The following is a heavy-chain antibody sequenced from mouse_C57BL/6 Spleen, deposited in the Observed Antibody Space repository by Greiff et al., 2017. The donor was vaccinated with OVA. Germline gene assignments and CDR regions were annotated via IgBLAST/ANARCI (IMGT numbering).Heavy chain of an antibody. CDR1: GYTFTDYY. D-gene: IGHD4-1*01. Sequence: VQLKQSGPELVKPGASVKISCKASGYTFTDYYMNWVKQSHGKSLEWIGDINPNNGGTSYNQKFKGKATLTVDKSSSTAYMELRSLTSEDSAVYYCARALNWGYFDYWGQGTTLTVSS. J-gene: IGHJ2*01. V-gene: IGHV1-26*01. CDR2: INPNNGGT. CDR3: ARALNWGYFDY.